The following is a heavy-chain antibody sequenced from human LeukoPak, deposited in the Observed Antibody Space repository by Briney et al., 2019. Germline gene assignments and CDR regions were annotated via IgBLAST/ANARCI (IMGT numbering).Heavy chain of an antibody. CDR3: ARGPSKVRNWFDP. CDR2: INPNSGGT. Sequence: ASVKVSCKASGYTFTGYYMHWVRQAPGQGLEWMGWINPNSGGTNYAQKFQGRVTMNRDTSISTAYMELSRLRSDDTAVYYCARGPSKVRNWFDPWGQGTLVTVSS. V-gene: IGHV1-2*02. CDR1: GYTFTGYY. J-gene: IGHJ5*02.